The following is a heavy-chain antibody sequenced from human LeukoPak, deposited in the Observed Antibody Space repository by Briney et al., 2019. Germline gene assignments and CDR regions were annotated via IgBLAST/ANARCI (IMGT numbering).Heavy chain of an antibody. CDR1: GFTFTDYY. D-gene: IGHD1-14*01. CDR3: VREGITKAFDL. J-gene: IGHJ4*02. Sequence: GASVKVSCKASGFTFTDYYMHWVRLAPGQGLEWMGYINPHSGVTSFPQKFRGRVTLTTDTSISAAYMELSSLISDATAMYYCVREGITKAFDLWGQGALVTVSS. CDR2: INPHSGVT. V-gene: IGHV1-2*02.